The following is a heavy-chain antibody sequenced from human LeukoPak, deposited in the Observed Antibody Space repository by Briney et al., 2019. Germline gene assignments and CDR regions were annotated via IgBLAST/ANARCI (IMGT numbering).Heavy chain of an antibody. D-gene: IGHD3-10*01. V-gene: IGHV4-39*07. CDR1: GGSISSSSYY. Sequence: PSETLSLTCTVSGGSISSSSYYWGRIRQPPGKGLEWIGEINHSGSTNYNPSLKSRVTISVDTSKNQFSLKLSSVTAADTAVYYCARRITAVDYWGQGTLVTVSS. CDR2: INHSGST. CDR3: ARRITAVDY. J-gene: IGHJ4*02.